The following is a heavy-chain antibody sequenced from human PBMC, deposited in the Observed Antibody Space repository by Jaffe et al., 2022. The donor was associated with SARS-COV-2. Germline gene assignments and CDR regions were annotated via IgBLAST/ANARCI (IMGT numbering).Heavy chain of an antibody. CDR2: IKRDGSEK. CDR1: GFTFSSYW. CDR3: ARITTLNIFYMDV. V-gene: IGHV3-7*01. D-gene: IGHD3-9*01. Sequence: EVQLVESGGGLVQPGGSLRLSCAASGFTFSSYWMSWVRQAPGKGLEWVANIKRDGSEKYYVDSVKGRFTISRDNAKNSLYLQMSSLRAEDTAVYYCARITTLNIFYMDVWGKGTTVTVSS. J-gene: IGHJ6*03.